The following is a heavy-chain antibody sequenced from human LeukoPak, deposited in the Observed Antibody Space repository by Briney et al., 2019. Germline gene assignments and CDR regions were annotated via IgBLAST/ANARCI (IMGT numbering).Heavy chain of an antibody. J-gene: IGHJ4*02. D-gene: IGHD3-10*01. Sequence: GGSLRLSCAASGFDGFTFSSYGMHWVRQAPGKGLEWVAFIRYDGSDKYYVDSVKGRFTIPRDNSRNTVDLQMNSLRIEDTAVYHCAKDPSGAGDYWGPGTLVTVSS. CDR1: GFDGFTFSSYG. V-gene: IGHV3-30*02. CDR3: AKDPSGAGDY. CDR2: IRYDGSDK.